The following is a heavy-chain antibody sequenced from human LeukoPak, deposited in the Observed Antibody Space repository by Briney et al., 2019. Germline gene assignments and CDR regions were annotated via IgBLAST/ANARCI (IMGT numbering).Heavy chain of an antibody. J-gene: IGHJ4*02. D-gene: IGHD2-15*01. CDR1: GFSFSSYA. Sequence: GGSLRLSCAASGFSFSSYAMSWVRQAPGKGLEWVSAISGSGGGTYYADSVKGRFTISRDNAKNSLYLQMNSLRAEDTAVYYCAKGARRYCSDGSCYTFDYWGQGTLVTVSS. CDR3: AKGARRYCSDGSCYTFDY. CDR2: ISGSGGGT. V-gene: IGHV3-23*01.